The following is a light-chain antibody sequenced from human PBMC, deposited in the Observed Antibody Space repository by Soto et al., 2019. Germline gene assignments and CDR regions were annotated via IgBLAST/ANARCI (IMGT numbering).Light chain of an antibody. CDR1: QAISSY. J-gene: IGKJ1*01. Sequence: EIVMTQSPSTLSVSAGERATLTCRASQAISSYLACYQHKPGQAPRLLICGASTWATGVPARFSGSWSGTEFTLTISLLPSDFFTDYYCQQYNNPSTFGQGTKVDIK. CDR3: QQYNNPST. CDR2: GAS. V-gene: IGKV3-15*01.